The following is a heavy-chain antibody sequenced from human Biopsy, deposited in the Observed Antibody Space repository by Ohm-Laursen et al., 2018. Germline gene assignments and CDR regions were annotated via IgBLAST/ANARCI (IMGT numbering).Heavy chain of an antibody. V-gene: IGHV3-9*01. J-gene: IGHJ2*01. CDR1: GFTFHDYA. Sequence: SLRLSCAASGFTFHDYALHWVRQAPGKGMEWVSGISWNSGNIGYADSVKGRFTISRDNAKNSVYLQMNSLRAEDTAFYYCAKDLASGSGYYWYFDFWGRGTLVTVSS. CDR3: AKDLASGSGYYWYFDF. D-gene: IGHD3-22*01. CDR2: ISWNSGNI.